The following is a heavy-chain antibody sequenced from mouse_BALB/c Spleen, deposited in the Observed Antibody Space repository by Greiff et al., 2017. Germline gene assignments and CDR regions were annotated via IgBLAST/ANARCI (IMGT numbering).Heavy chain of an antibody. J-gene: IGHJ4*01. CDR2: IWGDGST. V-gene: IGHV2-6-7*01. D-gene: IGHD2-4*01. Sequence: VQRVESGPGLVAPSQSLSITCTVSGFSLTGYGVNWVRQPPGKGLEWLGMIWGDGSTDYNSALKSRLSISKDNSKSQVFLKMNSLQTDDTARYYCARGYYDYGDYYAMDYWGQGTSVTVSS. CDR1: GFSLTGYG. CDR3: ARGYYDYGDYYAMDY.